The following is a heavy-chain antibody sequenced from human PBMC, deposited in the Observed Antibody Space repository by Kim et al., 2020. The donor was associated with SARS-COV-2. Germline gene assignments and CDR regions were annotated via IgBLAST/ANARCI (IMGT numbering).Heavy chain of an antibody. CDR1: GYSFTSYW. CDR2: IYPGDSDT. D-gene: IGHD3-10*01. CDR3: AICGRGDGDPDAFDI. J-gene: IGHJ3*02. V-gene: IGHV5-51*01. Sequence: GESLKISCKGSGYSFTSYWIGWVRQMPGKGLEWMGIIYPGDSDTRYSPSFQGQVTISADKSISTAYLQWSSLKASDTAMYYCAICGRGDGDPDAFDIWGQGTMVTVSS.